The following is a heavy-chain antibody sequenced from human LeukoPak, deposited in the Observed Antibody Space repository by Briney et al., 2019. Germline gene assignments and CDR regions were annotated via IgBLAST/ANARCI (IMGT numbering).Heavy chain of an antibody. CDR2: LSYDGTHK. CDR1: RFTFSSYS. CDR3: ARGAGGYSYGYPDS. Sequence: PGGSLRLSCTASRFTFSSYSMHWVRQAPAKGLEGVAVLSYDGTHKYYTDSVKGGFTISRDNSKNTLYLQMNSLRPEDTAVYFCARGAGGYSYGYPDSWGQGTLVTVSS. D-gene: IGHD5-18*01. J-gene: IGHJ4*02. V-gene: IGHV3-30*04.